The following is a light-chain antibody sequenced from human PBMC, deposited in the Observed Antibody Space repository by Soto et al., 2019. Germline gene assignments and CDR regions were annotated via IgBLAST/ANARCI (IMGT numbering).Light chain of an antibody. V-gene: IGKV1-5*03. J-gene: IGKJ1*01. CDR1: QSVSSW. Sequence: DIQMTQSPSTLCASVGARVTSTCRASQSVSSWLAWDKPRPGKAPKLLIYKASSLQSGVPSRFIGSGSGTEFTLPLSSLQPDEFATDDCQPYNSYSTFGQVPKV. CDR3: QPYNSYST. CDR2: KAS.